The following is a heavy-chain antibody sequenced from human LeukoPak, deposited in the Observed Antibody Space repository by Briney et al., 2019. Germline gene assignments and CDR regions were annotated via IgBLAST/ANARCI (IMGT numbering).Heavy chain of an antibody. CDR3: AREVSSGGYDAFDI. CDR2: IYYSGST. V-gene: IGHV4-31*03. J-gene: IGHJ3*02. D-gene: IGHD5-12*01. CDR1: GGSISSGGYY. Sequence: SETLSLTCTVSGGSISSGGYYWSWIRQHPGKGLEWIGYIYYSGSTYYNPSLKSRVTISVDTSKNQFSLKLSSVTAADTAVYYCAREVSSGGYDAFDIWGQGTMVTVSP.